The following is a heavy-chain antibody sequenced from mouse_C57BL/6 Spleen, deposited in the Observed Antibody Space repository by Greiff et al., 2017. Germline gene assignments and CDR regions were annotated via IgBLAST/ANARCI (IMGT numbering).Heavy chain of an antibody. V-gene: IGHV1-50*01. CDR1: GYTFTNYW. CDR2: IDPSDSYT. D-gene: IGHD3-1*01. CDR3: ARRATPDY. J-gene: IGHJ2*01. Sequence: QVQLQQPGAELVKPGASVKLSCKASGYTFTNYWMQWVKQRPGQGLEWIGWIDPSDSYTNYNQKFKGKATLTVDTSSSTAYMQLSSLTSDDSAVYYCARRATPDYWGQGTTLTVSS.